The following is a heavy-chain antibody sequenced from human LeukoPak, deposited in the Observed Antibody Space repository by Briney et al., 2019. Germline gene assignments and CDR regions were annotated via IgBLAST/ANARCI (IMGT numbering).Heavy chain of an antibody. D-gene: IGHD5-12*01. Sequence: PGRSLRLSCAASGFTFSSYGMHWVRQAPGKGLEWVAVIWDDGSSKYYAGSVKGRFTISRDNSKNTLYLQMNRLRAEDTAVYYCAGTSPSMVANFDYWGQGTLVTVSS. V-gene: IGHV3-33*01. J-gene: IGHJ4*02. CDR1: GFTFSSYG. CDR3: AGTSPSMVANFDY. CDR2: IWDDGSSK.